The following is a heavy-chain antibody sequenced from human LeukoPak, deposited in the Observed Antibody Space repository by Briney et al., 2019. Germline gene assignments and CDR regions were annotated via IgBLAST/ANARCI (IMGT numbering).Heavy chain of an antibody. D-gene: IGHD3-10*01. CDR2: IYYRGST. CDR3: VRRGVLWFGELSYYYFDL. V-gene: IGHV4-59*01. Sequence: ETLSLTCTVSGGSISGYYWSWIRQPPGKGLEWIGYIYYRGSTNYNPSLMSRASISVDTSKNQFSLKLDSLTAADTAVYYCVRRGVLWFGELSYYYFDLWGRGTLVAVSS. J-gene: IGHJ2*01. CDR1: GGSISGYY.